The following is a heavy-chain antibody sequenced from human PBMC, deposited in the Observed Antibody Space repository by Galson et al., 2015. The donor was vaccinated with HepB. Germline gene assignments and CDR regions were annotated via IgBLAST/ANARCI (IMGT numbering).Heavy chain of an antibody. J-gene: IGHJ6*02. D-gene: IGHD2-2*01. V-gene: IGHV3-21*01. Sequence: SLRLSCAASGFTFSSYSMNWVRQAPGKGLEWVSSISSSSSYIYYADSVKGRFTISRDNAKNSLYLQMNSLRAEDTAVYYCARGGIKYCSSTSCYGPPDVWGQGTTVTVSS. CDR3: ARGGIKYCSSTSCYGPPDV. CDR1: GFTFSSYS. CDR2: ISSSSSYI.